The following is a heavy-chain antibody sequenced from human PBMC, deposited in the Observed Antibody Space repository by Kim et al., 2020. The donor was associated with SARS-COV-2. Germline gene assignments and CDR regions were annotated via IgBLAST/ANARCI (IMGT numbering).Heavy chain of an antibody. CDR1: GGSISSYY. Sequence: SETLSLTCTVSGGSISSYYWSWIRQPPGKGLEWIGYIYYTGTTKYNPSLKSRVTISVDTSKNQFSLKLSSVSAADTAVYYCARDSPQGTGWTWYFDLWGRGTLVTVSS. CDR2: IYYTGTT. J-gene: IGHJ2*01. V-gene: IGHV4-59*13. CDR3: ARDSPQGTGWTWYFDL. D-gene: IGHD6-19*01.